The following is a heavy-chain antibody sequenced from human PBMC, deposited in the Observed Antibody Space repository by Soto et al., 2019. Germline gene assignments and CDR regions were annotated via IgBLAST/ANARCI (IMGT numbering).Heavy chain of an antibody. J-gene: IGHJ5*02. V-gene: IGHV1-69*13. D-gene: IGHD6-13*01. Sequence: ASVKVSCKASGGTFSSYAISWVGQAPGQGLEWMGGIIPIFGTANYAQKFQGRVTITADESTSTAYMELSSLRSEDTAVYYCARRPGIAAALNWFDPWGQGTLVTVSS. CDR1: GGTFSSYA. CDR3: ARRPGIAAALNWFDP. CDR2: IIPIFGTA.